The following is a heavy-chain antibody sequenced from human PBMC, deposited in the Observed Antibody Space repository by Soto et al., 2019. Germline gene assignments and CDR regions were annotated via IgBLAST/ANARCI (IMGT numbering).Heavy chain of an antibody. CDR2: INVYNGNT. J-gene: IGHJ4*02. CDR3: ARGRRPSRTGTFDY. V-gene: IGHV1-18*01. Sequence: GASVKVSCKASGYTFTNYGISWVRQAPGQGLEWMGWINVYNGNTKYAQKVQGRVTMTRNTSISTAYMELSSLRSEDTAVYYCARGRRPSRTGTFDYWGQGTLVTVSS. CDR1: GYTFTNYG. D-gene: IGHD1-7*01.